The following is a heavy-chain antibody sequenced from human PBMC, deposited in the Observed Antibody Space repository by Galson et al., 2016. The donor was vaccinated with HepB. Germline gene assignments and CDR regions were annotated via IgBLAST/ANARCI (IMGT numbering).Heavy chain of an antibody. V-gene: IGHV4-30-2*01. CDR3: ASAVGIYDILTGYYRGWFDP. D-gene: IGHD3-9*01. J-gene: IGHJ5*02. CDR1: GGSISSDGNS. Sequence: TLSLTCAVSGGSISSDGNSWSWIRQPPGKGLEWIGYIYPSGSTYYKPSLKSRVTISVDRSKNQFSLKLSSVTAADTAVYYCASAVGIYDILTGYYRGWFDPWGQGTLVTVSS. CDR2: IYPSGST.